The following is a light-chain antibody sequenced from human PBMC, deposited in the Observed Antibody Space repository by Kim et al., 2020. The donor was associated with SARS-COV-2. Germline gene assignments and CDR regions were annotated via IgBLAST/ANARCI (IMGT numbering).Light chain of an antibody. V-gene: IGKV1D-12*01. CDR2: EAS. Sequence: ASVGDRVTITCRASQDISSWLAWNQQKPGKAPKVLIYEASNLQSGVPSRFSGRGSGKDFTLTINGLQPEDFATYYCQQTHGFPLTFGGGTKVDIK. CDR1: QDISSW. J-gene: IGKJ4*01. CDR3: QQTHGFPLT.